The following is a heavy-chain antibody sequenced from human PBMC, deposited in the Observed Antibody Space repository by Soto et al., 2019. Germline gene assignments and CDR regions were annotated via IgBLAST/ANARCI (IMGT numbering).Heavy chain of an antibody. CDR2: ISAYNGNT. V-gene: IGHV1-18*01. J-gene: IGHJ4*02. CDR3: ASDQGGSYYY. D-gene: IGHD1-26*01. CDR1: GYTFTSYC. Sequence: QVQLVQSGAEVKKPGASVKVSCKASGYTFTSYCISWVRQAPGQGLEWMGWISAYNGNTNYAKKLQGIATMTTVTSTSTAYMELRSLRSDDPAVYYCASDQGGSYYYWGQGTLVTVSS.